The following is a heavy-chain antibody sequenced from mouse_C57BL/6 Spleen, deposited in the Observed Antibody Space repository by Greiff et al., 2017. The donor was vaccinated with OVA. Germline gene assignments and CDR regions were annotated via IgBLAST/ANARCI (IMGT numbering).Heavy chain of an antibody. CDR2: ISYDGSN. D-gene: IGHD1-1*01. CDR3: ARESGSGYFDV. V-gene: IGHV3-6*01. Sequence: EVKLMESGPGLVKPSQSLSLTCSVTGYSITSGYSWNWIRQFPGNKLEWMGYISYDGSNNYNPSLKNRISITRDTSKNQFFLKLNFVTTEDTATYYCARESGSGYFDVWGTGTTVTVSS. J-gene: IGHJ1*03. CDR1: GYSITSGYS.